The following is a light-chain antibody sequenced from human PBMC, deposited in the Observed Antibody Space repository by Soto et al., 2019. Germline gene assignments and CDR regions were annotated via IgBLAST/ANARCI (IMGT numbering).Light chain of an antibody. J-gene: IGLJ1*01. CDR2: EVI. V-gene: IGLV2-8*01. CDR3: SSFAGSTNFAV. CDR1: SSDVGGYNY. Sequence: QSALTQPPSASGSPRQSVTISCTGTSSDVGGYNYVSWYQQHPGKAPKLMIYEVIKRPSGVPDRFSGSKSGNTASLTVSGLQAEDEADYYCSSFAGSTNFAVFGTGTKLTVL.